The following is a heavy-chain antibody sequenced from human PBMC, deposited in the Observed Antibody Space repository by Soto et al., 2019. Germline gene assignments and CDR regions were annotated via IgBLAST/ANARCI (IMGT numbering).Heavy chain of an antibody. Sequence: EVQLVESGGGLVQPGGSLRLSCAASGFTFSSYWMSWVRQAPGKGLEWVANIKQDGSEKYYVDSVKCRFTISRDNAKNSLYLQMNSLRAEDTDVYYCAREGALRFLNVWGKGTTVTVSS. J-gene: IGHJ6*04. CDR1: GFTFSSYW. V-gene: IGHV3-7*01. CDR2: IKQDGSEK. CDR3: AREGALRFLNV. D-gene: IGHD3-3*01.